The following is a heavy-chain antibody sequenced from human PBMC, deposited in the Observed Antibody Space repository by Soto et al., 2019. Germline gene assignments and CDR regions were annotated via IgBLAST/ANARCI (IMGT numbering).Heavy chain of an antibody. Sequence: ASVKVSCKASGYTFTSHGISWVRQAPGQGLEWMGWISGYNGNTNYAQKLQGRVTMTTDTSTSTAYMELRSLRSDDTTVYYCARDRSSWSPTYYFYGMDVWGQGTTVTVSS. CDR1: GYTFTSHG. CDR2: ISGYNGNT. D-gene: IGHD6-13*01. V-gene: IGHV1-18*04. CDR3: ARDRSSWSPTYYFYGMDV. J-gene: IGHJ6*02.